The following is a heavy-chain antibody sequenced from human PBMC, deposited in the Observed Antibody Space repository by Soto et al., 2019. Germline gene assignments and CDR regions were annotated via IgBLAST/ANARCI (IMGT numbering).Heavy chain of an antibody. CDR1: GFTFSSYS. J-gene: IGHJ4*02. V-gene: IGHV3-21*01. Sequence: EVQLVESGGGLVKPGGSLRLSCAASGFTFSSYSMNWVRQAPGKGLEWVSSISSSSSYIYYADSVKGRFTNSRDNAKNSLYLQMNSLRAEDTAVYYCARARARYDSSGYYGFDYWGQGTLVTVSS. D-gene: IGHD3-22*01. CDR3: ARARARYDSSGYYGFDY. CDR2: ISSSSSYI.